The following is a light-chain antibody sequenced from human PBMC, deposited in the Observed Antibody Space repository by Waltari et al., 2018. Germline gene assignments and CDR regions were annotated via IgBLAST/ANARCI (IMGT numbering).Light chain of an antibody. Sequence: DIQMTQSPSSLSASVGDRVTINCRASQSISSYLNWYQQKPGKAPKLRIYAASSLQSGVPSRFSGSGSGTDFTLTISSLQPEDFATYYCQQSYSTPPYTFGQGTKLEIK. V-gene: IGKV1-39*01. CDR1: QSISSY. CDR2: AAS. J-gene: IGKJ2*01. CDR3: QQSYSTPPYT.